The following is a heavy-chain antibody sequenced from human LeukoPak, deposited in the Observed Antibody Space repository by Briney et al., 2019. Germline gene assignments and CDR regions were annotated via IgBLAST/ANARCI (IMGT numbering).Heavy chain of an antibody. CDR2: LSGSGSTT. J-gene: IGHJ4*02. D-gene: IGHD6-13*01. CDR3: AKDRYSSSWYYFDY. V-gene: IGHV3-23*01. Sequence: GGSLRLSCAASGFTFSSYAMSWVRQAPGKGLEWVSTLSGSGSTTYYADFVKGRFTISRDNSKNTLFLQMNSLSAGDTGVYFCAKDRYSSSWYYFDYWGQRSLVTVSS. CDR1: GFTFSSYA.